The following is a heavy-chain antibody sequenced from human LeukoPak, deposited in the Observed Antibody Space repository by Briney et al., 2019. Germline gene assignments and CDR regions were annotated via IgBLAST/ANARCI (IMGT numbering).Heavy chain of an antibody. V-gene: IGHV3-48*01. D-gene: IGHD5-12*01. J-gene: IGHJ4*02. CDR1: GFTFSTYG. CDR3: ATYSGYDRIFDH. CDR2: ISGSSSAI. Sequence: PGGSLRLSCAASGFTFSTYGMNWVRQAPGKGLEWVSYISGSSSAIYYTDSVKGRSTISRDNAEKSVYLQMNGLRAEDTAVYYCATYSGYDRIFDHWGQGTLVTVSS.